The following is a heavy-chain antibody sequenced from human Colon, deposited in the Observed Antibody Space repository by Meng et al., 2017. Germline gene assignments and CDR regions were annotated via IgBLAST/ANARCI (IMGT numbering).Heavy chain of an antibody. V-gene: IGHV4-4*02. CDR2: FFHTGRT. CDR1: GGSISSNW. D-gene: IGHD3/OR15-3a*01. J-gene: IGHJ4*02. CDR3: ARHISILGQRGFDY. Sequence: VQLQGSGPGLVQPSQTLSLTCTVSGGSISSNWWSWVRQPPGKGLEWIGEFFHTGRTNYDPSLKSRVTISVDKSNNQFSLKLTSVTAADTAVYYCARHISILGQRGFDYWGQGTLVTVSS.